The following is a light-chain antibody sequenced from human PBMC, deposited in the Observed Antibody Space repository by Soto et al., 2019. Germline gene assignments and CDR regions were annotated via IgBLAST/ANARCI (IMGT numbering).Light chain of an antibody. CDR1: QGISSY. V-gene: IGKV1-8*01. J-gene: IGKJ1*01. Sequence: AIRMTQSPSSFSASTGDRVTITCRASQGISSYLDWYQQKPGKAPKLLIYAASTLQSGVPSRFSGSGSGTDFTLTISCLQSEDFATYYCQQYYSYPRTFGQGTKVELK. CDR3: QQYYSYPRT. CDR2: AAS.